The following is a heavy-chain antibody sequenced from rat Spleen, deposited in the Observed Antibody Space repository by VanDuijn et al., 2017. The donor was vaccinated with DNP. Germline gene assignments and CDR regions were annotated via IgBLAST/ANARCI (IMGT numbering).Heavy chain of an antibody. J-gene: IGHJ3*01. CDR2: ISPGAYNT. V-gene: IGHV5S13*01. D-gene: IGHD4-3*01. CDR3: ARGNSGFTY. Sequence: EVQLVESGGGLVQPGRSLKLSCAASGFTFSAYYMAWVRQAPKKGLEWVASISPGAYNTYYRDSVKGRFTISRDNAKNTQYLQMDSLRSEDTATYYCARGNSGFTYWGQGTLVTVSS. CDR1: GFTFSAYY.